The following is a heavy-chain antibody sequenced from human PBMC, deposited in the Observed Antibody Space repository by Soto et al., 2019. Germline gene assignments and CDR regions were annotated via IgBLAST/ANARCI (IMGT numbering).Heavy chain of an antibody. Sequence: QVQLVQSGAEVKKPGASVKVSCKASGYTFTDYYMHWVRQAPGQGLEWMGWINPNSGGTNYAQKFQGRVTMTRDTSISTAYMGLNRLRSDDTAVYYCARDQSPSSGWLGMDVWGQGTTVTVSS. D-gene: IGHD6-19*01. CDR3: ARDQSPSSGWLGMDV. J-gene: IGHJ6*02. CDR1: GYTFTDYY. CDR2: INPNSGGT. V-gene: IGHV1-2*02.